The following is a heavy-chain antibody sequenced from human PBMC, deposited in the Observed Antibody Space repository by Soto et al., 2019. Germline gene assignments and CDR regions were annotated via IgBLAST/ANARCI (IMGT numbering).Heavy chain of an antibody. CDR2: ISSDGST. CDR3: ARDTWGGAYDFRH. D-gene: IGHD3-3*01. Sequence: EVQLVESGGGLVQPGGSLRLSCAASGFSVSNLFMTWVRQAPGKGLEWVSVISSDGSTYYADSVKGRFTISRDNSKNTLYREMNSLRAGDTAVYYCARDTWGGAYDFRHGGQGTLVTVSS. J-gene: IGHJ4*02. V-gene: IGHV3-66*01. CDR1: GFSVSNLF.